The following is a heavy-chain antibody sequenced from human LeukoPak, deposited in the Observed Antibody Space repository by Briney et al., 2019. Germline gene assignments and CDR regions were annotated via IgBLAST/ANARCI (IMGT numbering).Heavy chain of an antibody. J-gene: IGHJ4*02. CDR3: AHTSFYCSSTSCYMHFDY. CDR1: GFSLSTSGVG. CDR2: IYWDDDK. D-gene: IGHD2-2*02. Sequence: SGPTLVKPTQTLTLTCTFSGFSLSTSGVGVGWTRQPPGKALEWLALIYWDDDKRYSPSLKSRLTITKDTSKNQVVLTMTNMDPVDTATYYCAHTSFYCSSTSCYMHFDYWGQGTLVTVSS. V-gene: IGHV2-5*02.